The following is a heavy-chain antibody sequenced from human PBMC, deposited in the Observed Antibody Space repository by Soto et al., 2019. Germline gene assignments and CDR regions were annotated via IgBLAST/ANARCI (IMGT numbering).Heavy chain of an antibody. D-gene: IGHD3-22*01. J-gene: IGHJ4*02. CDR1: GYTFTGYY. V-gene: IGHV1-2*02. CDR3: ASQSHYSSGYSFDY. Sequence: GASVKVSCKASGYTFTGYYMHWVRQAPGQGLEWMGWINPNSGGTNYAQKFQGRFTISRDNSKNTLYLQMDSLRAEDMAVYYCASQSHYSSGYSFDYWGQGTLVTVSS. CDR2: INPNSGGT.